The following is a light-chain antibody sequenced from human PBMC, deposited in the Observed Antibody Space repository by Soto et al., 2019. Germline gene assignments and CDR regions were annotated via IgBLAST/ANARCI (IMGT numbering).Light chain of an antibody. Sequence: QSVLTQPPSASGTPGQRVTISCSGSSSNIGVNYVYWYQHLPGTAPTLLIYKNTQRPSGVPDRFSCSKSGTSASLAISGLGSEDEADYYRAAWDDSLNGWVFGGGTQLTVL. CDR3: AAWDDSLNGWV. J-gene: IGLJ3*02. V-gene: IGLV1-47*01. CDR1: SSNIGVNY. CDR2: KNT.